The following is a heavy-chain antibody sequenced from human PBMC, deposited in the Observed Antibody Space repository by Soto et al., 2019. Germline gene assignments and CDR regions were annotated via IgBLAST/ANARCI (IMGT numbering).Heavy chain of an antibody. CDR3: ARGLCGDSVGYDH. CDR1: GFTFSSYY. J-gene: IGHJ4*02. D-gene: IGHD4-17*01. V-gene: IGHV3-74*01. CDR2: VSNDGSST. Sequence: EVQLVESGGGLVQPGGSLRLSCAASGFTFSSYYMHWVRQVPGKGLIWVSRVSNDGSSTNYADSFRGRFTVSRDNGKSTLYLQMNSLRAEDTAIYYCARGLCGDSVGYDHWGQGTLVTVSS.